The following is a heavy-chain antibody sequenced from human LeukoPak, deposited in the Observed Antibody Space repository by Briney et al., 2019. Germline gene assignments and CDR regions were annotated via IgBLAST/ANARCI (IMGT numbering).Heavy chain of an antibody. CDR1: GYTLTELS. Sequence: ASVKVSCKVSGYTLTELSMHWVRQAPGKGLEGMGGFDPDDGETIYAQKFEGRVTMTEDTSTDTAYIELSSLRSEDTAVYYCATIRAGSYYYYYYYYMDVWGKGTTVTVSS. J-gene: IGHJ6*03. V-gene: IGHV1-24*01. CDR2: FDPDDGET. CDR3: ATIRAGSYYYYYYYYMDV. D-gene: IGHD1-26*01.